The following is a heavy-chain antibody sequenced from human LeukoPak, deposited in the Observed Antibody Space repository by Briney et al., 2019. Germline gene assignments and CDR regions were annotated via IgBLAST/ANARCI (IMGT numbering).Heavy chain of an antibody. CDR2: INHSGST. CDR1: GESLSGYY. Sequence: SETLSLTCAVYGESLSGYYWSWIRQPPGKGLEWIGEINHSGSTNYSPSLKSRVTVSVDTSKSQFSLKLSSVTAADTAVYYCARHGLVAARHAFDIWGQGTMVTVSS. CDR3: ARHGLVAARHAFDI. D-gene: IGHD6-6*01. V-gene: IGHV4-34*01. J-gene: IGHJ3*02.